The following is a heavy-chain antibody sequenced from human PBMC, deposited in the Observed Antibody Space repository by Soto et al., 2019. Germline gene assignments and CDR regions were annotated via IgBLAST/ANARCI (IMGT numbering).Heavy chain of an antibody. CDR3: ARDPDDWNGVYYGMDV. Sequence: GGSLRLSCAASGFTFSSYGMHWVRQAPGKGLEWVAVIWYDGSNKYYADSVKGRFTISRDNSKNTLYLQMNSLRAEDTAVYYCARDPDDWNGVYYGMDVWGQGTTVTVSS. D-gene: IGHD1-1*01. CDR1: GFTFSSYG. CDR2: IWYDGSNK. J-gene: IGHJ6*02. V-gene: IGHV3-33*01.